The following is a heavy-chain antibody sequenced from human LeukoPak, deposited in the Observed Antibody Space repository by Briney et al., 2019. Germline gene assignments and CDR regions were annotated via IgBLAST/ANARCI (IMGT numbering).Heavy chain of an antibody. J-gene: IGHJ4*02. V-gene: IGHV4-31*11. D-gene: IGHD5-12*01. CDR1: GDSISSGGYW. CDR3: ARAPVATPSEFDY. Sequence: SETLSLTCAVPGDSISSGGYWWSWIRQHPGKGPEWIGYISYGGKADYNPSLKSRVAISADTPKNQFSLKLSSTIAADTAVYYCARAPVATPSEFDYWGQGTLVTVSS. CDR2: ISYGGKA.